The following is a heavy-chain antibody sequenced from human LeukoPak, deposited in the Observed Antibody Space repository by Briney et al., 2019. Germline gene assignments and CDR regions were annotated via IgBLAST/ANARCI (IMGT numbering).Heavy chain of an antibody. CDR1: GFTFSSYS. V-gene: IGHV3-23*01. CDR3: ATSTVAKYDY. J-gene: IGHJ4*02. D-gene: IGHD4-11*01. CDR2: ISGSGDST. Sequence: GGSLRLSCAASGFTFSSYSMNWVRQAPGKGLEWVSAISGSGDSTFNSDSVKGRFTISRDNSKNTLYLQMNSLRAEDTALYYCATSTVAKYDYWGQGTLVAVSS.